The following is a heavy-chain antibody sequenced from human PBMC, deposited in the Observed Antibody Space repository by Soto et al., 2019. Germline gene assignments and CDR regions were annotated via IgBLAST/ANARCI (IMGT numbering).Heavy chain of an antibody. D-gene: IGHD3-22*01. CDR2: IYTSGST. CDR1: GGSISSYY. J-gene: IGHJ3*02. V-gene: IGHV4-4*07. Sequence: QVQLQESGPGLVKPSETLSLTCTVSGGSISSYYWSWIRQPAGKGLEWIGRIYTSGSTNYNPSLKSRVTMSVDTSKNQCTLKLSSVTAADTGVYYCARDFGYYYECNAFDIWGQGTMVPVSS. CDR3: ARDFGYYYECNAFDI.